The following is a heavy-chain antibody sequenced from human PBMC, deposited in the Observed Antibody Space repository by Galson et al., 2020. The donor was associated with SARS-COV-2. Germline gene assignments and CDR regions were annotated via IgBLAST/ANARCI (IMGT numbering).Heavy chain of an antibody. CDR3: ASHHCGGDCPDHYGMDV. V-gene: IGHV1-69*13. CDR2: IIPIFGTA. CDR1: GGTFSSYA. D-gene: IGHD2-21*02. J-gene: IGHJ6*02. Sequence: GASVKVSCKASGGTFSSYAFSWVRQAPGQGLEWMGGIIPIFGTANYAQKFQGRVTITADESPSTAYMELSSLRSEDTAVYYCASHHCGGDCPDHYGMDVWGQGTTVTVSS.